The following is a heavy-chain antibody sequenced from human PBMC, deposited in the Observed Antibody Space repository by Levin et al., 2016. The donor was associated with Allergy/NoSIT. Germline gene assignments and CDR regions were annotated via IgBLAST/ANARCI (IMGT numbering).Heavy chain of an antibody. Sequence: GESLKISCAASGFTFRNYAMIWVRQAPGKGLEWVSGISGGGESTYYAASVKGRFGISRDNSKNTLYLQMNSLRAEDTAVYYCARDNFFYDYTFGYFDLWGRGTLVTVSS. V-gene: IGHV3-23*01. J-gene: IGHJ2*01. CDR1: GFTFRNYA. CDR3: ARDNFFYDYTFGYFDL. D-gene: IGHD3-16*01. CDR2: ISGGGEST.